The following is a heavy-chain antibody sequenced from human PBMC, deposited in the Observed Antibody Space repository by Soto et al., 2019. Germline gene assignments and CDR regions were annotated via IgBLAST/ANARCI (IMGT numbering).Heavy chain of an antibody. D-gene: IGHD3-22*01. J-gene: IGHJ4*02. CDR3: ARDGDSRGYPRGNFDY. CDR2: IYYSGST. Sequence: SETLSLTCTVSGGSVSSGSYYWSWIRQPPGKGLEWIGYIYYSGSTNYNPSLKSRVTISVDTSKNQFSLKLSSVTAADTAVYYCARDGDSRGYPRGNFDYWGQGTTVTVSS. CDR1: GGSVSSGSYY. V-gene: IGHV4-61*01.